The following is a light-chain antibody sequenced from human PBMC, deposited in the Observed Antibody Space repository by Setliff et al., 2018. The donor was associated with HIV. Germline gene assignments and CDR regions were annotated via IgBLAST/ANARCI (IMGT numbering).Light chain of an antibody. CDR3: SSYVNINTLV. V-gene: IGLV2-14*03. J-gene: IGLJ1*01. Sequence: SVLTQPASVSGSPGQSITISCTGTSSDISAYNYVSWYQQHPGKAPKVMIYDVRKRPSGVSNRFSGSKSGNTASLTISGLQAEDEAAYYCSSYVNINTLVFGTGTKVTVL. CDR1: SSDISAYNY. CDR2: DVR.